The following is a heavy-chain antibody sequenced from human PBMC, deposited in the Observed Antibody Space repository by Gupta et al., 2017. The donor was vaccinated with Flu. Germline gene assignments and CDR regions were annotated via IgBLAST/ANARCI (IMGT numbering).Heavy chain of an antibody. D-gene: IGHD3-10*01. J-gene: IGHJ4*02. CDR2: ISTSAVNT. V-gene: IGHV3-23*01. CDR3: ANLGPMVRGVIAGY. Sequence: QATGKGLEWVSTISTSAVNTHYADSGKGRFTISRDNSKNTLSLQMNSLGAEDTAVYYCANLGPMVRGVIAGYWGQGTLVTVSS.